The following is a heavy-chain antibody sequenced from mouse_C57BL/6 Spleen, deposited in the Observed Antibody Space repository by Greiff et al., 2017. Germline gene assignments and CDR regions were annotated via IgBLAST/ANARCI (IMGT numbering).Heavy chain of an antibody. D-gene: IGHD2-3*01. J-gene: IGHJ2*01. CDR1: GFTFSDYY. CDR2: INYDGSST. Sequence: EVQRVESEGGLVQPGSSMKLSCTASGFTFSDYYMAWVRQVPEKGLEWVANINYDGSSTYYLDSLKSRFIISRDNAKNILYLQMSSLKSEDTATYYCARALYDYFDYWGQGTTLTVSS. CDR3: ARALYDYFDY. V-gene: IGHV5-16*01.